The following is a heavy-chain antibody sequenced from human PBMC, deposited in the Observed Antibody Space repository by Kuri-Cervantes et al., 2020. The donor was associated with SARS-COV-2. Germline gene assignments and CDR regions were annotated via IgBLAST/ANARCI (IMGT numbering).Heavy chain of an antibody. D-gene: IGHD1-1*01. J-gene: IGHJ6*02. CDR3: ARYGAVERDYYYYYGMDV. CDR1: GFTVSSNY. Sequence: GESLKISCAASGFTVSSNYMSWVRQAPGKGLEWVSVIYSGGSTYYADSVRGRFTISRDNSKNTLYLQMNSLRAEDTAVYYCARYGAVERDYYYYYGMDVWGQGTTVTV. V-gene: IGHV3-66*01. CDR2: IYSGGST.